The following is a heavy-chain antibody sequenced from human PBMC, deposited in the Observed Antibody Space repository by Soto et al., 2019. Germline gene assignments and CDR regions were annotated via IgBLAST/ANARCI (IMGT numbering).Heavy chain of an antibody. V-gene: IGHV3-30-3*01. Sequence: PGGSLRLSCAASGFTFSSYAMHWVRQAPGKGLEWVAVISYDGSNKYYADSVKGRFTISRDNSKNTLYLQMNSLRAEDTAVYYCARSDYSNYRWGQGTLVTVSS. J-gene: IGHJ4*02. CDR1: GFTFSSYA. CDR3: ARSDYSNYR. CDR2: ISYDGSNK. D-gene: IGHD4-4*01.